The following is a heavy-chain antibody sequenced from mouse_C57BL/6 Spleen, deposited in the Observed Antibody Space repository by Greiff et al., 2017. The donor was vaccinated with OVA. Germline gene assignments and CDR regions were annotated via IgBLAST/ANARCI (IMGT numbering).Heavy chain of an antibody. CDR1: GFTFSDYY. Sequence: EVMLVESGGGLVQPGGSLKLSCAASGFTFSDYYMYWVRQTPEKRLEWVAYISNGGGSTYYPDTVKGRFTISRDNAKNTLYLQMSRLKSEDTAMYYCARLEGSSYVYWYFDVWGTGTTVTVSS. V-gene: IGHV5-12*01. J-gene: IGHJ1*03. CDR3: ARLEGSSYVYWYFDV. D-gene: IGHD1-1*01. CDR2: ISNGGGST.